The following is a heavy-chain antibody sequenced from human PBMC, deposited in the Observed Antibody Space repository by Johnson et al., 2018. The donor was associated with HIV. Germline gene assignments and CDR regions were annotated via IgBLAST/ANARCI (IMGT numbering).Heavy chain of an antibody. CDR3: ARGGSIAARREAFDI. CDR1: GFTFSSYA. J-gene: IGHJ3*02. CDR2: ISYDGSNK. V-gene: IGHV3-30*04. Sequence: QEQLVESGGGLVQPGRSLRLSCAASGFTFSSYAMHWVRQAPGKGLEWVAVISYDGSNKYYADSVKGRFTISRDNSKNTLYLQMNSLRAEDTAVYYCARGGSIAARREAFDIWGQGTMVTVSS. D-gene: IGHD6-6*01.